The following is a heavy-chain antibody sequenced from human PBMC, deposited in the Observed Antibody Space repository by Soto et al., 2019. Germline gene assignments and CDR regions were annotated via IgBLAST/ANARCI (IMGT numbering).Heavy chain of an antibody. V-gene: IGHV1-46*01. Sequence: ASVKVSCKASRYTFTSYYMHWVRQAPGQGLEWMGIINPSGGSTSYAQKFQGRVTMTRDTSTSTVYMELSSLRSEDTAVYYCARECYDSSGYYYLSYYYGMDVWGQGTTVTVSS. J-gene: IGHJ6*02. CDR1: RYTFTSYY. CDR2: INPSGGST. CDR3: ARECYDSSGYYYLSYYYGMDV. D-gene: IGHD3-22*01.